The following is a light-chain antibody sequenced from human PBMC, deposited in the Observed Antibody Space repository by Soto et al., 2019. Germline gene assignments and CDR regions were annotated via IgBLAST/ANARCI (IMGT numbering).Light chain of an antibody. CDR3: QQYNNYWT. CDR2: GAS. CDR1: QSVTSNY. Sequence: EIVLTQSPGTLSLSPGERATLSCRASQSVTSNYLAWYQQKPGQAPRLLIFGASIRDTGIPDRFSGSGSGTDFTLTINRLEPDDFATYYCQQYNNYWTFGQGTTVDSK. V-gene: IGKV3-20*01. J-gene: IGKJ1*01.